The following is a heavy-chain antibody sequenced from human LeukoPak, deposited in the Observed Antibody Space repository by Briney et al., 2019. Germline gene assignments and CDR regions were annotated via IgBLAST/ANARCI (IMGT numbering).Heavy chain of an antibody. D-gene: IGHD6-19*01. J-gene: IGHJ4*02. CDR3: ASSRPGSIAVAVYYFDY. CDR1: GGSISSYY. V-gene: IGHV4-59*01. Sequence: PSETLSLTCTVSGGSISSYYWSWIRQPPGKGLEWIGYIYYSGSTNYNPSLKSRVTISVDTSKNQFSLKLSSVTAADTAVYYCASSRPGSIAVAVYYFDYWGQGTLVTVSS. CDR2: IYYSGST.